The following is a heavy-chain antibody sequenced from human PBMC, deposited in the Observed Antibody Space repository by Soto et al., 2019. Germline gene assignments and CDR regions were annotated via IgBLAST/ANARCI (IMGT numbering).Heavy chain of an antibody. Sequence: EVQLVESGGGLAQPGGSLRLSCAASGFTIRNYDMHWVRQTTGKGLEWVSCIGDIDDPYYADSVKGRFTISREIAKNSLYLQMDGLRAGDSAVYYCAIGPPRVRERTYYYRMDVWGQGTSVTVSS. J-gene: IGHJ6*02. CDR3: AIGPPRVRERTYYYRMDV. V-gene: IGHV3-13*05. CDR2: IGDIDDP. D-gene: IGHD3-10*01. CDR1: GFTIRNYD.